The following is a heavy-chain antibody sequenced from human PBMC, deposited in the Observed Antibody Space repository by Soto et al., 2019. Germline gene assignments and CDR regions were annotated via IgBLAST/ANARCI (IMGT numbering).Heavy chain of an antibody. Sequence: GGSLRLSCAASGFTFSSYEMNWVRQAPGKGLEWVSYISSSGSTIYYADSVKGRFTISRDNAKNSLYLQMNSLRAEDTAVYYCARDRGDSSSNYYGMDVWGQGTTVTVAS. V-gene: IGHV3-48*03. D-gene: IGHD6-6*01. CDR3: ARDRGDSSSNYYGMDV. CDR1: GFTFSSYE. J-gene: IGHJ6*02. CDR2: ISSSGSTI.